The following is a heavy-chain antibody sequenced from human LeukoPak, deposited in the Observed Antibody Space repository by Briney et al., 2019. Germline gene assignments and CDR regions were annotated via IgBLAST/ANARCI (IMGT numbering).Heavy chain of an antibody. D-gene: IGHD6-19*01. J-gene: IGHJ4*02. CDR2: ISGGGGKT. V-gene: IGHV3-23*01. Sequence: GGSLRLSGAASGFTFSSYAMSWVRQAPGKGLEWVSAISGGGGKTDYADTVKGRFTISRDNSKNTVYLQMNSLRAEDTAIYFCAKEIPVAVFFDYWGQGTVVTVSS. CDR3: AKEIPVAVFFDY. CDR1: GFTFSSYA.